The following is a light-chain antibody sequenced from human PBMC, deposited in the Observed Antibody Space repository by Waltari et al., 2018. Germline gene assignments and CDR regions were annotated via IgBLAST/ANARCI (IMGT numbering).Light chain of an antibody. J-gene: IGLJ2*01. CDR1: SSDVGGYNY. V-gene: IGLV2-14*03. Sequence: QSALTQPASVSGSPGQSITIPRRGTSSDVGGYNYVTWYQQYPGKAPKLMIYDVSNRPSGVSDRFSGSKSGNTASLTISGLQAEDEADYHCSSFTSRTTVVFGGGTKLTVL. CDR3: SSFTSRTTVV. CDR2: DVS.